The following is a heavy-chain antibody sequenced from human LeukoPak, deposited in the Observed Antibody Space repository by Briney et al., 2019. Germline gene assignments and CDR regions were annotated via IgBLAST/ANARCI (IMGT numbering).Heavy chain of an antibody. Sequence: PGGSLRLSCAASGFTFSSYAMSWVRQAPGKGLEWVSAISGSGGSTYYADSVKGRFTISRDNSKNTLYLQMNSLRAEDTAVYYCAKDRQWLAPGDDAFDIWGQGTMVTVSS. J-gene: IGHJ3*02. V-gene: IGHV3-23*01. D-gene: IGHD6-19*01. CDR3: AKDRQWLAPGDDAFDI. CDR2: ISGSGGST. CDR1: GFTFSSYA.